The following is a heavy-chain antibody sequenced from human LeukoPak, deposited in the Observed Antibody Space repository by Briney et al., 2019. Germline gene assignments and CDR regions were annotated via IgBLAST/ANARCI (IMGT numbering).Heavy chain of an antibody. CDR3: ARLRGVVVPANYITRSTYYYYGMDV. CDR2: IDPSDSHT. Sequence: GESLRISCKGSGYSFTSYWISWVRQMPGKGLEWMGRIDPSDSHTNYSPSFQGHVTISADKSISTAYLQWSSLKASDTAMYYCARLRGVVVPANYITRSTYYYYGMDVWGQGTTVTVSS. CDR1: GYSFTSYW. J-gene: IGHJ6*02. V-gene: IGHV5-10-1*01. D-gene: IGHD2-2*01.